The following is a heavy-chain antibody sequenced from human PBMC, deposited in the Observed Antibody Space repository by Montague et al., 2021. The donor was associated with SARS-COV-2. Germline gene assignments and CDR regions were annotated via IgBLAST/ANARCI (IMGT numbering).Heavy chain of an antibody. Sequence: SETLSLTCTVSSGSLSNYYWSWIRQSPDKGLEWIGYMYETGNMIYNPSLRSRVTISADTSKSQFSLRLTSVTAADSARYYCARNMVYWGQGIVVTV. V-gene: IGHV4-4*09. D-gene: IGHD3-10*01. CDR2: MYETGNM. CDR1: SGSLSNYY. J-gene: IGHJ4*02. CDR3: ARNMVY.